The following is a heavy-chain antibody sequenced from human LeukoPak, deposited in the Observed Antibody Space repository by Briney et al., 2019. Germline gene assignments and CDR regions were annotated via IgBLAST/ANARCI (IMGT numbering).Heavy chain of an antibody. J-gene: IGHJ4*02. Sequence: SVKVSCKASGFTFTSSAMQWARQARGQRLEWIGWIVVGSGNTNYAQKFQERVTITRDMSTSTAYMELSSLRSEDTAVYYCAADRWVGATTFDYWGQGTLVTVSS. CDR2: IVVGSGNT. D-gene: IGHD1-26*01. CDR3: AADRWVGATTFDY. V-gene: IGHV1-58*02. CDR1: GFTFTSSA.